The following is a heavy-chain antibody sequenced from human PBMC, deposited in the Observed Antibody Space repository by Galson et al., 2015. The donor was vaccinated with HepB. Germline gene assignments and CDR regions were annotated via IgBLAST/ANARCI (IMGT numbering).Heavy chain of an antibody. J-gene: IGHJ4*02. V-gene: IGHV1-46*01. CDR2: ISPSDGAV. CDR1: GYTFTTYN. Sequence: SVKVSCKATGYTFTTYNIQWVRQAPGQGLEWMGRISPSDGAVHYAQEFQGRVTMTRDTSTSTVYMDLSSLASEDTAVYYCAREKFFTYYFDYWCQGTLVTVSS. D-gene: IGHD3-3*01. CDR3: AREKFFTYYFDY.